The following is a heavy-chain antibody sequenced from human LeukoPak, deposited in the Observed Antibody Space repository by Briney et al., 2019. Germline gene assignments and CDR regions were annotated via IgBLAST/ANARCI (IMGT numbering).Heavy chain of an antibody. J-gene: IGHJ6*02. CDR2: ISSSSSYI. CDR3: ARAMVVPAAPLKYYYGMDV. Sequence: PGGSLRLSCAASGFTFSSYAMHWVRQAPGKGLEWVSSISSSSSYIYYADSVKGRFTISRDNAKNSLYLQMNSLRAEDTAVYYCARAMVVPAAPLKYYYGMDVWGQGTTVTVSS. V-gene: IGHV3-21*01. CDR1: GFTFSSYA. D-gene: IGHD2-2*01.